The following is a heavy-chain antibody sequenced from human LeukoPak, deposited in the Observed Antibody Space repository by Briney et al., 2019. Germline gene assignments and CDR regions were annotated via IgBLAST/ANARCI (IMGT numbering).Heavy chain of an antibody. Sequence: GGSLRLSCAASGFTFSSDEMNWVRQAPGKGLEWVSYTSSSGYPMYYADSVKGRFTSSRDNAKNSLYLQMNRLRTEDTAVYYCARVLWHPYGMDVWGQGTTVTVSS. V-gene: IGHV3-48*03. CDR2: TSSSGYPM. J-gene: IGHJ6*02. D-gene: IGHD3-10*01. CDR3: ARVLWHPYGMDV. CDR1: GFTFSSDE.